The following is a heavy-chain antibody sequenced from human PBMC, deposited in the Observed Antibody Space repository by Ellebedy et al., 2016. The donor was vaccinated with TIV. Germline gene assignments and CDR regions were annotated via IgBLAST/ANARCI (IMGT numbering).Heavy chain of an antibody. Sequence: SVKVSXKASGGTFSSSAISWVRQAPGQGLQWMGGIIPIFGTANYAQKFQGRVTITADESTSTAYMELSSLRSEDTAVYYCARDKLLGAVRGWFDPWGQGTLVTVSS. J-gene: IGHJ5*02. D-gene: IGHD3-10*01. CDR2: IIPIFGTA. CDR1: GGTFSSSA. CDR3: ARDKLLGAVRGWFDP. V-gene: IGHV1-69*13.